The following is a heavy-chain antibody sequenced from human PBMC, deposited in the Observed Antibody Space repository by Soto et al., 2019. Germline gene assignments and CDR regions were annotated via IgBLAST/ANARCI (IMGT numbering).Heavy chain of an antibody. CDR2: IYYSGSA. D-gene: IGHD3-10*01. J-gene: IGHJ6*01. V-gene: IGHV4-61*01. Sequence: PSETLSLTCTVSGDSVTSVSDYWSWIRQPPGKGLEWIGYIYYSGSADYNPSLGSRVTISIDTSKNQFSLKLTSVTAADTAVYYCARGVGFGYYYYNMDLWGQGTTVT. CDR3: ARGVGFGYYYYNMDL. CDR1: GDSVTSVSDY.